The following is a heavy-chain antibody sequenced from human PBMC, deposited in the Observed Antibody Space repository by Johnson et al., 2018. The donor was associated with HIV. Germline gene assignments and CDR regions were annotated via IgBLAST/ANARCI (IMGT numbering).Heavy chain of an antibody. Sequence: QVQLVESGGGVLQPGKSLRLSCVASAFAFSSYAMHWVRQTPGKGLEWVAVISSDGSNKYFADSVKGRFIISRDNSKNTLYLQMNSLRVEDTALYYCAKVSSSSTWAHDPFDVWGQGTMVTVSS. J-gene: IGHJ3*01. D-gene: IGHD6-6*01. CDR2: ISSDGSNK. CDR1: AFAFSSYA. V-gene: IGHV3-30*04. CDR3: AKVSSSSTWAHDPFDV.